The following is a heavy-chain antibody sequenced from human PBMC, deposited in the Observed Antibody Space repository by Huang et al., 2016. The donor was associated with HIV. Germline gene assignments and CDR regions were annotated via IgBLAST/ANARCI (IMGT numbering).Heavy chain of an antibody. J-gene: IGHJ3*01. D-gene: IGHD3-16*01. CDR1: GGSFNNLG. CDR2: IIPRFGTR. CDR3: AKRGGAWGSPYAFDL. Sequence: VQLVQSGAEVRKPGSSVKVSCRASGGSFNNLGINWVRQAPGQGLEGMGGIIPRFGTRNDAQRFKDRVTITADETTGVVHLEVTSLRSDDTAVYFCAKRGGAWGSPYAFDLWGPGTMVTVSS. V-gene: IGHV1-69*13.